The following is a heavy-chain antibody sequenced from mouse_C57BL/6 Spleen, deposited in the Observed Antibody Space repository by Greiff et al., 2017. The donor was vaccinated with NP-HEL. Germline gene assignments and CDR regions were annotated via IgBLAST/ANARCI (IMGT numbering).Heavy chain of an antibody. CDR2: ISSGSSTI. Sequence: EVQRVESGGGLVKPGGSLKLSCAASGFTFSDYGMHWVRQAPEKGLEWVAYISSGSSTIYYVDTVKGRFTISRDNAKNTLFLQMTSLRSDDTAMYYCARNYYGKCFDYWGQGTTLTVSS. V-gene: IGHV5-17*01. D-gene: IGHD2-1*01. CDR1: GFTFSDYG. CDR3: ARNYYGKCFDY. J-gene: IGHJ2*01.